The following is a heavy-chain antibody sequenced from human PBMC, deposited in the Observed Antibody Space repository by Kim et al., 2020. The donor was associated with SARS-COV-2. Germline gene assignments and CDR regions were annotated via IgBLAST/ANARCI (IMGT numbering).Heavy chain of an antibody. D-gene: IGHD6-19*01. Sequence: SVKVSCKASGGTFSSYAISWVRQAPGQGLEWMGGIIPIFGTANYAQKFQGRVTITADESTSTAYMELSSLRSEDTAVYYCARDANAAVAGTDYGMDVWGQGTTVTV. CDR2: IIPIFGTA. CDR1: GGTFSSYA. CDR3: ARDANAAVAGTDYGMDV. V-gene: IGHV1-69*13. J-gene: IGHJ6*02.